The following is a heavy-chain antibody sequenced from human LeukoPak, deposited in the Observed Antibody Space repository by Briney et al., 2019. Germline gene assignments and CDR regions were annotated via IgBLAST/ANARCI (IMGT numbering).Heavy chain of an antibody. D-gene: IGHD4-17*01. CDR2: IWYDGSNK. J-gene: IGHJ4*02. Sequence: GGSLRLSCAASGFTFSSYGMHWVRQAPGKGLEWVAVIWYDGSNKYYADSVQGRFTISRDNFKNTLYLQMNSLRAEDTAVYYCANEIRPNDYWGQGTQVTVSS. V-gene: IGHV3-33*06. CDR3: ANEIRPNDY. CDR1: GFTFSSYG.